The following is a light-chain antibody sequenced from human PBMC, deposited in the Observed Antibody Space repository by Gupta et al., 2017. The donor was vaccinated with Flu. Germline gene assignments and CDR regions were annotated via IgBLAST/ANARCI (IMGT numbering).Light chain of an antibody. CDR2: RND. Sequence: QSVLTPPPSTSGTPGQRVTISCSGSTSNIGNNYVFWYQQLAGAAPKLLIFRNDQRPSGVSDRFSGAKSGTSTALVISGRRAEDEADYHCATGDDSLSEWVFGGGTRVTVL. CDR3: ATGDDSLSEWV. CDR1: TSNIGNNY. J-gene: IGLJ3*02. V-gene: IGLV1-47*01.